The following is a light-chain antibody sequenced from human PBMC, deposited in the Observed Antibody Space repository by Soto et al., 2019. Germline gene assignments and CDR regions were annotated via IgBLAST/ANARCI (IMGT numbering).Light chain of an antibody. CDR1: QSVGRW. CDR3: QHYNTFLT. V-gene: IGKV1-5*01. J-gene: IGKJ3*01. CDR2: DVS. Sequence: DIQMTQSPSTLSASVGDRITITCRASQSVGRWLAWYQQKPGKAPDLLIYDVSTLEVGVPSRFSSSGSGTEFTLTISSLRPDDFATYYCQHYNTFLTFGPGTKVDIK.